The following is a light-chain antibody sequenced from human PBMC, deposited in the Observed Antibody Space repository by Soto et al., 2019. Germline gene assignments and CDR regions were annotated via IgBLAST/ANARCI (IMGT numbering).Light chain of an antibody. CDR1: SSDVGGYNY. Sequence: QSALTQPASVSGSPGQSITISCTGTSSDVGGYNYVSWYQQHPGKAPKLMIHEVSNRPSGVSNRFSGSKSGNTASLTISGLQAEDEADYYCSSYTSTRTLWVFGTGTKLTVL. CDR3: SSYTSTRTLWV. CDR2: EVS. J-gene: IGLJ1*01. V-gene: IGLV2-14*01.